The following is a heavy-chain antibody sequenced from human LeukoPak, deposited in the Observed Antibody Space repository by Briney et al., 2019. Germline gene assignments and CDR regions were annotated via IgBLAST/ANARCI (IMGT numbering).Heavy chain of an antibody. CDR2: ISSSGSTI. J-gene: IGHJ4*02. CDR1: GFTFSDYY. V-gene: IGHV3-11*01. Sequence: GGSLRPSCAASGFTFSDYYMSWIRQAPGKGLEWVSYISSSGSTIYYADSVKGRFTISRDNAKNSLYLQMDSLRAEDTAVYYCARVYSSGWYALDYWGQGTLVTVSS. D-gene: IGHD6-19*01. CDR3: ARVYSSGWYALDY.